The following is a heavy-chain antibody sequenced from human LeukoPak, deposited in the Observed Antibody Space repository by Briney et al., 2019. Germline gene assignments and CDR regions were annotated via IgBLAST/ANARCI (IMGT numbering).Heavy chain of an antibody. Sequence: PGGSLGLSCAASGFTFSSYAMHWVRQAPGKGLEYVSAISSNGGSTYYANSVKGRFTISRDNSKNTLYLQMGSLRAEDMAVYYCAREGLYSGSYFFDYWGQGTLVTVSS. CDR1: GFTFSSYA. D-gene: IGHD1-26*01. CDR2: ISSNGGST. CDR3: AREGLYSGSYFFDY. J-gene: IGHJ4*02. V-gene: IGHV3-64*01.